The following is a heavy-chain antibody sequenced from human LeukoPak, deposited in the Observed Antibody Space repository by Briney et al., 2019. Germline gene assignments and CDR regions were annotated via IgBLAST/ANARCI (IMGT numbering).Heavy chain of an antibody. D-gene: IGHD3-3*01. Sequence: PGGSLRLSCAASGFTFSDYYMSWIRQAPGKGLEWVSYISSSGSTIYYADSVKGRFTISRDNAKNSLYLQMNSLIAEDTAVYYCARDYDFWSGHQGFDPWGQGTLVTVSS. J-gene: IGHJ5*02. V-gene: IGHV3-11*01. CDR3: ARDYDFWSGHQGFDP. CDR2: ISSSGSTI. CDR1: GFTFSDYY.